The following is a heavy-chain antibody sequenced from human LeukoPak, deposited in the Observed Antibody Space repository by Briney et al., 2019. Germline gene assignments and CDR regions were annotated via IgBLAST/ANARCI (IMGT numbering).Heavy chain of an antibody. J-gene: IGHJ3*02. CDR3: ARDSGGAAGGSGMGYGFDI. CDR2: IYYSGST. Sequence: SETLSLTCTVSGGSISSYSWSWIRQPPGKGLEWIGYIYYSGSTSSNPSLRSRLTMSGDTSKNQFSLRLSSVTAADTAMYYCARDSGGAAGGSGMGYGFDIWGQGTMVTVSS. CDR1: GGSISSYS. D-gene: IGHD6-13*01. V-gene: IGHV4-59*01.